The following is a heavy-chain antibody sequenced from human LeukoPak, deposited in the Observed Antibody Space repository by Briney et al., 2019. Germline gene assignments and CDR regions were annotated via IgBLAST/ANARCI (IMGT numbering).Heavy chain of an antibody. V-gene: IGHV3-20*04. CDR1: GFNFDDYG. D-gene: IGHD3-10*01. J-gene: IGHJ5*02. CDR3: ARDGRRYYGSGSYFLDWIAP. Sequence: PGGSLRLSCAASGFNFDDYGMSWVRGAPRKGLEWGSGINLNGRAIVYADSVKGRFIISRNNAKSSLYLEMSTLRAEDTALYYCARDGRRYYGSGSYFLDWIAPWGQGTLVTVSS. CDR2: INLNGRAI.